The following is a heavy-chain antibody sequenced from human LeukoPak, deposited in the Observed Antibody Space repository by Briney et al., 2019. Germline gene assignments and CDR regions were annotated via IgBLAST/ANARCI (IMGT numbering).Heavy chain of an antibody. Sequence: GASVKVSCKASGGTFSSYAISWVRQAPGQGLEWMGGIIPIFGTANYAQKFQGRVTITADESTSTAYMELSSLRSEDTAVYYCARGYCSSTSCRLPYDAFDIWGQGTMVTVSS. J-gene: IGHJ3*02. CDR3: ARGYCSSTSCRLPYDAFDI. D-gene: IGHD2-2*01. V-gene: IGHV1-69*13. CDR1: GGTFSSYA. CDR2: IIPIFGTA.